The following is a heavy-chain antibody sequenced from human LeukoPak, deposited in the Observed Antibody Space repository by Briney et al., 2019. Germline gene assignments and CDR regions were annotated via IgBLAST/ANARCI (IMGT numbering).Heavy chain of an antibody. D-gene: IGHD2-15*01. V-gene: IGHV4-61*02. CDR3: ASGYCSGGSCSVGGEFDY. J-gene: IGHJ4*02. Sequence: SETLSLTCTVSGGSISSGSYYWSWIRQPAGKGLEWIGRIYTSGSTNYNPSLKSRVTISVDTSKNQFSLKLSSVTAADTAVHYCASGYCSGGSCSVGGEFDYWGQGTLVTVSS. CDR1: GGSISSGSYY. CDR2: IYTSGST.